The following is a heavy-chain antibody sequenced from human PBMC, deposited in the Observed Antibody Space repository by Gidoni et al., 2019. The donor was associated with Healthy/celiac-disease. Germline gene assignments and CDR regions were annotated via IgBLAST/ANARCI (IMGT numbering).Heavy chain of an antibody. CDR2: IYYNGNT. CDR3: ASCRCPLAGYCSAGVCYSDY. J-gene: IGHJ4*02. Sequence: QLPLQESAPGLAKPSETLSLTLTVPGGSITPSDYYCSWIPQSQGKRLAWIGIIYYNGNTYYNPSLKSRVTISVDTSKKQFSLKLTSVTAADTAVYYCASCRCPLAGYCSAGVCYSDYWGQGTLVTVSS. CDR1: GGSITPSDYY. V-gene: IGHV4-39*01. D-gene: IGHD2-15*01.